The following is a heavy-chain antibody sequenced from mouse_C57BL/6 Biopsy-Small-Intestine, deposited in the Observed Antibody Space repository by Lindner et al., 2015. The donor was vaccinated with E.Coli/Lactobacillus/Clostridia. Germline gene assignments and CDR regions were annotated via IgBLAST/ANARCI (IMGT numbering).Heavy chain of an antibody. V-gene: IGHV5-17*01. CDR2: ISSGSSTI. D-gene: IGHD2-3*01. J-gene: IGHJ2*01. CDR1: GFTFSDYE. Sequence: VQLQESGGGLVKPGGSLKLSCAASGFTFSDYEMHWVRQAPEKGLEWVAYISSGSSTIYYADTVKGRFTISRDNAKNTLFLQMTSLRSEDTAMYHCARGNDGSFDYWGQGTTLTVSS. CDR3: ARGNDGSFDY.